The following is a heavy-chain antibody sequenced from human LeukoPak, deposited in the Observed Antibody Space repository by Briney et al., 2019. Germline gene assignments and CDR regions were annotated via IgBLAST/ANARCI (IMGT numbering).Heavy chain of an antibody. CDR2: INRSGST. D-gene: IGHD2-15*01. Sequence: KPAETLTLTCAAYGGSFSGYYWSWIRQPPGKGLEWIGEINRSGSTNYNPSLKSRVTISVDKSKNQFSLKLSSVTAADTAVYYCARWVVAADYYYYMDVWGKGTTVTVSS. J-gene: IGHJ6*03. CDR1: GGSFSGYY. V-gene: IGHV4-34*01. CDR3: ARWVVAADYYYYMDV.